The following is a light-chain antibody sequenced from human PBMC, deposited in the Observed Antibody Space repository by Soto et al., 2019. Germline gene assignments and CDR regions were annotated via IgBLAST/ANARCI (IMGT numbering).Light chain of an antibody. V-gene: IGKV1-5*01. Sequence: EIQMTQSPSTLSASVGDRVTITCRASQSISTWVAWYQQRPGNAPKVLIYDASNLQSGVPSRFSGSGSGTEFTLTISSLQPDEFATYFCQQYNEYLYTFGQGTKLEIK. CDR3: QQYNEYLYT. CDR2: DAS. CDR1: QSISTW. J-gene: IGKJ2*01.